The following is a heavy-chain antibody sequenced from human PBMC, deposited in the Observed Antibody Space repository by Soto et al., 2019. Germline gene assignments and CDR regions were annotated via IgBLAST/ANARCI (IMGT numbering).Heavy chain of an antibody. CDR3: AKAYFVWSSEQPYYFDY. J-gene: IGHJ4*02. CDR2: ISGSGGRS. CDR1: GFTFSNYA. V-gene: IGHV3-23*01. Sequence: GGSLGLSCAASGFTFSNYAMTWVRQGPGKGLEWVSGISGSGGRSYYADSVKGRFTISRDNSKSTLYLQMNSLRAEDTAVYYCAKAYFVWSSEQPYYFDYWGQGTLVTVSS. D-gene: IGHD3-16*01.